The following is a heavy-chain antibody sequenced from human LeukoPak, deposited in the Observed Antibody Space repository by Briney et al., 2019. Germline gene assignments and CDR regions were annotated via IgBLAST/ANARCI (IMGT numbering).Heavy chain of an antibody. CDR1: GFTFSSYG. Sequence: LTGGSLRLSCAASGFTFSSYGMSWVRQAPGKGLEWVSAISGSGGSTYYADSVKGRFTISRDNSKNTLYLQMNSLRAEDTAVYYCAKVGGGYFIDYWGQGTLVTVSS. V-gene: IGHV3-23*01. J-gene: IGHJ4*02. D-gene: IGHD3-22*01. CDR3: AKVGGGYFIDY. CDR2: ISGSGGST.